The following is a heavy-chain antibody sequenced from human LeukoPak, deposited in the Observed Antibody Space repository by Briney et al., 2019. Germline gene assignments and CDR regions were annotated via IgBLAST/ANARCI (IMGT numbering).Heavy chain of an antibody. J-gene: IGHJ5*02. CDR3: ARDREGYSSSFNWFDP. D-gene: IGHD6-6*01. CDR1: GYIFTSYT. Sequence: ASVKVSCKASGYIFTSYTITWVRQAPGQGLEWMGWINTNTGNPTYAQGFTGRFVFSLDTSVSTAYLQISSLKAEDTAVYYCARDREGYSSSFNWFDPWGQGTLVTVSS. CDR2: INTNTGNP. V-gene: IGHV7-4-1*02.